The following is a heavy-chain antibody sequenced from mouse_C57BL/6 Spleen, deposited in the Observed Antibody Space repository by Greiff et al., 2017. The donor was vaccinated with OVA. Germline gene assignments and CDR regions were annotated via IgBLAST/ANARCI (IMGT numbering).Heavy chain of an antibody. CDR2: IHPNSGST. J-gene: IGHJ4*01. D-gene: IGHD2-10*01. Sequence: QVQLQQPGAELVKPGASVKLSCKASGYTFTSYWMHWVKQRPGQGLEWIGMIHPNSGSTNYNEKFKSKATLTVDKSSSTAYMQLSSLTSEDSAVYYCARRSPYPGGAMDYWGQGTSVTVSS. CDR3: ARRSPYPGGAMDY. V-gene: IGHV1-64*01. CDR1: GYTFTSYW.